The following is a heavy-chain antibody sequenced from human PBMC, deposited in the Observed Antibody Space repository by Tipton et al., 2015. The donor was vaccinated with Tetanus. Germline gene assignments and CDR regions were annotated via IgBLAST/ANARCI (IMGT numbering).Heavy chain of an antibody. CDR3: ARTLRSYYYYYGMDV. V-gene: IGHV1-18*01. CDR1: GYTFTSYG. Sequence: QLVQSGAEVKKPGASVKVSCKASGYTFTSYGISWARQAPGQGLEWMGWISAYNGNTNYAQKLQGRVTMTTDTSTSTAYMELRSLRSDDTAVYYCARTLRSYYYYYGMDVWGQGTTVTVSS. J-gene: IGHJ6*02. D-gene: IGHD2-15*01. CDR2: ISAYNGNT.